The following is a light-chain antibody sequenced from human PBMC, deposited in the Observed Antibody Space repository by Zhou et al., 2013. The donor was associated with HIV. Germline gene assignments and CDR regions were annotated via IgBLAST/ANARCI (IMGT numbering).Light chain of an antibody. CDR3: QQYGHSTWT. J-gene: IGKJ1*01. Sequence: EIVLTQSPGTLHLSPGERAALSCRASQSVGNELAWYQQRPGLPPRLVIYDASNRASGIPARFSGSGSGTDFTLTINRLEPEDSAVYYCQQYGHSTWTFGQGTNVEIK. CDR1: QSVGNE. V-gene: IGKV3-20*01. CDR2: DAS.